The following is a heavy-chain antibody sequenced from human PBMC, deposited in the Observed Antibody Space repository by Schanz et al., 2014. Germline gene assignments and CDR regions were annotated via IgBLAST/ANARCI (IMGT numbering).Heavy chain of an antibody. D-gene: IGHD3-22*01. CDR2: ISYDGSSK. Sequence: VQLVESGGGVVRPGRSLRLSCEASGFTFSSYGMHWVRQAPGKGLEWVALISYDGSSKNHADSVQGRFTISRDNGKRSLYLQINSLGAEDTAVYFCARDYESALSPPRHDAFDVWGQGTVVTVSS. J-gene: IGHJ3*01. CDR1: GFTFSSYG. CDR3: ARDYESALSPPRHDAFDV. V-gene: IGHV3-33*08.